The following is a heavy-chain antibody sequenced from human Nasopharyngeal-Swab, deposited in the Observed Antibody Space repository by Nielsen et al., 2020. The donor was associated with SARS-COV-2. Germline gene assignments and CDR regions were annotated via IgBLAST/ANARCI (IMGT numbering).Heavy chain of an antibody. Sequence: WIRQPPGKGLEWVAVIWYDGSNKYYADSVKGRFTISRDNSKNTLYLQMNSLRAEDTAVYYCARGNTFSGSYCLRDYGMDVWGQGTTVTVSS. CDR3: ARGNTFSGSYCLRDYGMDV. V-gene: IGHV3-33*01. CDR2: IWYDGSNK. D-gene: IGHD3-10*01. J-gene: IGHJ6*02.